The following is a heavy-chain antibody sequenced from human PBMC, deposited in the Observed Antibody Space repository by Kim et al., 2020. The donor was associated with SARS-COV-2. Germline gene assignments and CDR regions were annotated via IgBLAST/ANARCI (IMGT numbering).Heavy chain of an antibody. Sequence: GGSLRLSCAASGFTFSDYNMNWVRQAPGKGLEWVSSISSSSSYIYYADSLKGRFAISRDDAKNSLFLQMDSLRAEDTAVYYCARDGTTVTRRPGGNYYYYMDVWGKGTTVTVSS. D-gene: IGHD4-17*01. CDR1: GFTFSDYN. CDR2: ISSSSSYI. CDR3: ARDGTTVTRRPGGNYYYYMDV. V-gene: IGHV3-21*06. J-gene: IGHJ6*03.